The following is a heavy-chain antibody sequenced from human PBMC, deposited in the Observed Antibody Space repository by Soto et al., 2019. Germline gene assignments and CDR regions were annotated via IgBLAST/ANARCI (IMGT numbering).Heavy chain of an antibody. Sequence: PSETLSLTCTVSGGSISSSSYYWGWIRQPPGKGLEWIGSIYYSGSAYYSPSLKSRVTISVDTSKNQFSLKLSSVTAADTAVYYCARHEGGWLGYCSGGSCYSYDYWGQGTLVTVSS. CDR2: IYYSGSA. D-gene: IGHD2-15*01. CDR1: GGSISSSSYY. CDR3: ARHEGGWLGYCSGGSCYSYDY. V-gene: IGHV4-39*01. J-gene: IGHJ4*02.